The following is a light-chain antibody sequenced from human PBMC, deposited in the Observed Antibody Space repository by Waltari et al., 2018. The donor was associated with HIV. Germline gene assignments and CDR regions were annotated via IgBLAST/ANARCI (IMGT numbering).Light chain of an antibody. J-gene: IGLJ2*01. Sequence: SSELTQDPAVSVALGQTVRIPCQGDSLRSSYASWYQQKPGQAPVLVIYGKNNRPSGIPGRFSGSSSGNTASLTITGAQAEDEADYYCNSRDSSGNHPFGGGTKLTVL. V-gene: IGLV3-19*01. CDR2: GKN. CDR3: NSRDSSGNHP. CDR1: SLRSSY.